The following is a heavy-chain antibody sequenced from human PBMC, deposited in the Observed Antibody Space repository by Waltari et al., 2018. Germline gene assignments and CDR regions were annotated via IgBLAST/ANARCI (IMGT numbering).Heavy chain of an antibody. CDR3: ARRAVRGASPYYYYYGMDV. CDR1: GGSISSSSYY. J-gene: IGHJ6*02. V-gene: IGHV4-39*01. CDR2: IYYSGST. Sequence: QLQLQESGPGLVKPSETLSLTCTVSGGSISSSSYYWGWIRQPPGKGLEWIGSIYYSGSTYYHPSLKGRVTISGDTSKNQFSLKLSSVTAADTAVYYCARRAVRGASPYYYYYGMDVWGQGTTVTVSS. D-gene: IGHD3-10*01.